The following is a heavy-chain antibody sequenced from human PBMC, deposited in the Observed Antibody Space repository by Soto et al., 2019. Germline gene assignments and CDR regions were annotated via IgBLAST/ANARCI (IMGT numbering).Heavy chain of an antibody. CDR1: GFTFSSYA. CDR3: ARVQVDY. Sequence: QVQLVESGGGVVQPGRSLRLSCAASGFTFSSYAMHWVRQAPGMGLEWVAVISYDGSNKYYADSVKGRFTISRDNSKNTLYLQMNSLRAEETAVYYCARVQVDYWGQGTLVTVSS. V-gene: IGHV3-30-3*01. CDR2: ISYDGSNK. J-gene: IGHJ4*02.